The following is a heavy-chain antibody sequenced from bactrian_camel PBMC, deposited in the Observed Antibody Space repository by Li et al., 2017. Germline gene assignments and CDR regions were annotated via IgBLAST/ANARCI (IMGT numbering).Heavy chain of an antibody. CDR3: TVDLPPAYYSGDSYYAGHDY. CDR2: ISSDGNT. CDR1: GYVFSSCG. Sequence: VQLVESGGGSVQAGGSLKPSCQASGYVFSSCGRGWYRQAPGKEREFVSSISSDGNTSYADSVKGRFTIFRDEARNTVYLQMNSLKPEDTAMYYCTVDLPPAYYSGDSYYAGHDYWGQGTQVTVS. J-gene: IGHJ4*01. V-gene: IGHV3S53*01. D-gene: IGHD2*01.